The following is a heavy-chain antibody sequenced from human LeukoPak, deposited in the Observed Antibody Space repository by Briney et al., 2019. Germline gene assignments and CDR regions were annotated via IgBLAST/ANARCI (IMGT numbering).Heavy chain of an antibody. Sequence: ASVKVSCKASGYTFTGYYMHWVRQAPGQGLEWMGWINPNSGGTNYAQKFQGRVTMTRDTSISTAYMELSRLRSEDTAVYYCARAAVLRYFDWSNYGMDVWGQGTTVTVSS. CDR1: GYTFTGYY. J-gene: IGHJ6*02. D-gene: IGHD3-9*01. CDR3: ARAAVLRYFDWSNYGMDV. CDR2: INPNSGGT. V-gene: IGHV1-2*02.